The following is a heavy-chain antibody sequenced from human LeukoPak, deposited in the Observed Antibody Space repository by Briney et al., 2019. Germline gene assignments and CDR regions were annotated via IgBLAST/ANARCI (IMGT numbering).Heavy chain of an antibody. D-gene: IGHD3-22*01. CDR3: AKGMGVTMTWFDP. J-gene: IGHJ5*02. CDR2: IYYSGST. CDR1: GGSISSYY. V-gene: IGHV4-59*01. Sequence: SETLSLTCTVSGGSISSYYWSWIRQPPGKGLEWIGYIYYSGSTNYNPSLKSRVTISVDTSKNQFSLKLSSVTAADTAVYYCAKGMGVTMTWFDPWGQGTLVTVSS.